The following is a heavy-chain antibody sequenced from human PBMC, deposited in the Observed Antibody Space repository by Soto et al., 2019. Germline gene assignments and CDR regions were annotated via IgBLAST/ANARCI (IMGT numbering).Heavy chain of an antibody. CDR1: GGTFRSYA. CDR3: ARAGT. CDR2: ITPISGTT. Sequence: QVQLVQSGAEVKKPGSSMKVSCKVSGGTFRSYAINWVRKAPGQGLEWMGGITPISGTTNYAQKFQGRVTITADESTNTAYMDLSSLRSDDTAVYYCARAGTWGQGSPVTVSS. J-gene: IGHJ5*02. V-gene: IGHV1-69*01.